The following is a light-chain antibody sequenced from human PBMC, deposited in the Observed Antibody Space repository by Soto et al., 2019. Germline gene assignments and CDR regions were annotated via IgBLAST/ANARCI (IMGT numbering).Light chain of an antibody. CDR1: NSDVGGYNY. J-gene: IGLJ7*01. CDR2: QVS. V-gene: IGLV2-14*01. CDR3: SSYTSSGTLGYV. Sequence: QSALTQPDSVSGSPGQSITISCTGTNSDVGGYNYVSWYQQHPGKVPKLMIYQVSNRPSGVSYRFSGSKSGNAASLTISGLQPEDEADYYCSSYTSSGTLGYVFGGGTQLTVL.